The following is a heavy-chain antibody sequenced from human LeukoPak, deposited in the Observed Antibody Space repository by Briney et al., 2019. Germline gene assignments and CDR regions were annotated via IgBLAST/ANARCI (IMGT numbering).Heavy chain of an antibody. D-gene: IGHD6-13*01. Sequence: ASVKVSCKASGYTFTSYGISWVRQAPGQGLEWMGWISAYNGNTNYAQKLQGRVTVTTATSTSTAYMELRSLRSDDTAVYYCATELAAAGDFDYWGQGTLVTVSS. CDR2: ISAYNGNT. V-gene: IGHV1-18*04. CDR3: ATELAAAGDFDY. CDR1: GYTFTSYG. J-gene: IGHJ4*02.